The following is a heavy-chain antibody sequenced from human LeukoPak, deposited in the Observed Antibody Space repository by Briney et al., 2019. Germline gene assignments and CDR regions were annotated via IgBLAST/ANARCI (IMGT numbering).Heavy chain of an antibody. J-gene: IGHJ6*02. CDR1: GFTFSSYS. D-gene: IGHD2-21*02. CDR2: ISSSSSYI. CDR3: ARVRGVVTAFLGMDA. Sequence: PGGSLRLSCAASGFTFSSYSMNWVRQAPGKGLEWVSSISSSSSYIYYADSVKGRFTISRDNAKNSLYLQMNSLRAEDTAVYYCARVRGVVTAFLGMDAWGQGTTVTVSS. V-gene: IGHV3-21*01.